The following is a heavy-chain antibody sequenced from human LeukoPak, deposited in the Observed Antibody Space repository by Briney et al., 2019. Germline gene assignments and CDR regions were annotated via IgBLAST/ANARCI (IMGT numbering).Heavy chain of an antibody. V-gene: IGHV1-18*01. D-gene: IGHD3-10*01. CDR2: ISAYNGNT. J-gene: IGHJ4*02. CDR1: GYTFTSYG. CDR3: ARDTSGITMVRGVVRFDY. Sequence: ASVKVSCKASGYTFTSYGISWVRQAPEQGLEWMGWISAYNGNTNYAQKLQGRVTMTTDTSTSTAYMELRSLRSDDTAVYYCARDTSGITMVRGVVRFDYWGQGTLVTVSS.